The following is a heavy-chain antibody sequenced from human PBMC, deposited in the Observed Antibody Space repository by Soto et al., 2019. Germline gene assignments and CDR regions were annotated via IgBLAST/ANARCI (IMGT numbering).Heavy chain of an antibody. CDR1: GFTFSTYG. CDR2: IWYDGSNK. CDR3: GRDGALGDTAVVDS. J-gene: IGHJ4*02. V-gene: IGHV3-33*01. D-gene: IGHD5-18*01. Sequence: QVQLVESGGGVVQPGKSLRLSCAASGFTFSTYGMHWVRQAPGKGLEWVAVIWYDGSNKYHGDSLKGRFTISRDNSKNMLYLQINNLTAKDTAVYYCGRDGALGDTAVVDSWGQGTLVTVSS.